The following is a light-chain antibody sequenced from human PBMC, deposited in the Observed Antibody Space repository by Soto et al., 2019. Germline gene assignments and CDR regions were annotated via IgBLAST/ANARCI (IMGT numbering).Light chain of an antibody. J-gene: IGLJ3*02. CDR3: ASYTTSTTWV. CDR1: SSDVGGYNY. CDR2: EVS. Sequence: QSALTQPASVSGSPGQSITISCTGTSSDVGGYNYVSWYQQHPGKAPKLMIYEVSNRPSGVSNRFSGSKSGNTASLTISGLQAEDEAIYHCASYTTSTTWVFGGGTKVTVL. V-gene: IGLV2-14*01.